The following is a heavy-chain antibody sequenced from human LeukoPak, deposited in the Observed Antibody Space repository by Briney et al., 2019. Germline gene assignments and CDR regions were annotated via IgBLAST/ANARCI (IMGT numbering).Heavy chain of an antibody. CDR1: GGSISSYY. D-gene: IGHD5-24*01. V-gene: IGHV4-59*08. CDR2: IYYSGST. Sequence: PSETLSLTCTVSGGSISSYYWSWIRQPPGKGLEWIGYIYYSGSTNYNPSLKSRVTISVDTSKSQFSLRLSSVTAADTAVYYCAREMAAVVDYWGEGTLVTVSS. J-gene: IGHJ4*02. CDR3: AREMAAVVDY.